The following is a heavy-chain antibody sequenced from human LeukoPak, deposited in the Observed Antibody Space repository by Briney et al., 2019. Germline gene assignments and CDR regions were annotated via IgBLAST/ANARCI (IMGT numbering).Heavy chain of an antibody. D-gene: IGHD3-3*01. J-gene: IGHJ4*02. CDR3: ARDGYDFWSGYYDY. V-gene: IGHV3-64*01. Sequence: TGGSLRLSCAASGFTFSSYAMSWVRQAPGKGLEYVSAISSNGGSTYYANSVKGRFTISRDNSKNTLYLQMGSLRAEDMAVYYCARDGYDFWSGYYDYWGQGTLVTVSS. CDR1: GFTFSSYA. CDR2: ISSNGGST.